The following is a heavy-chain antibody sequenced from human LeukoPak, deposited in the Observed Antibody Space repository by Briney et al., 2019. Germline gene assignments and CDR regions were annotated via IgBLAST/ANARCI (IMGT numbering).Heavy chain of an antibody. D-gene: IGHD3-3*01. CDR3: ARELLDRRGGVYACDI. V-gene: IGHV1-2*02. Sequence: ASVKVSCKASGYTFTGYYMHLVRQAPGQGLEWMAWINPNSGDTKYVQKLQGRVTMTRDTSISTAYMELRRLRSDDTAVYYCARELLDRRGGVYACDIWGQGKMVTVSS. J-gene: IGHJ3*02. CDR1: GYTFTGYY. CDR2: INPNSGDT.